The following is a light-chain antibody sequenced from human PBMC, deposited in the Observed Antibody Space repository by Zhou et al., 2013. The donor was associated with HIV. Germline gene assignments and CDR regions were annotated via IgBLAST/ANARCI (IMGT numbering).Light chain of an antibody. CDR3: QESYSTPRS. CDR2: DTS. V-gene: IGKV1-13*02. Sequence: AIQLTQSPSSLSASVGDRVIITCRASQGISSALAWYQQIPGKGPRLLISDTSSLESGVPSRISGSGSGTDFTLTISSLQPEDFATYYCQESYSTPRSFGQGTKLEIK. CDR1: QGISSA. J-gene: IGKJ2*03.